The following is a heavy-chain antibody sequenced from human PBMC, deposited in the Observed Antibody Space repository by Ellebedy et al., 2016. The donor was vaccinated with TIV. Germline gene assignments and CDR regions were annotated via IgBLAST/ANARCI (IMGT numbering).Heavy chain of an antibody. CDR3: ARVKDWNNWFDP. D-gene: IGHD1-1*01. CDR2: IYYSGTA. J-gene: IGHJ5*02. Sequence: LRLSCTVSGGSINNGDYYWSWIRQAPGKGLEWIGYIYYSGTAYYNPSLKSRVNISVDRSKNHFSLKLSSVTAADTAVYYCARVKDWNNWFDPWGQGTLVTVSP. CDR1: GGSINNGDYY. V-gene: IGHV4-30-4*01.